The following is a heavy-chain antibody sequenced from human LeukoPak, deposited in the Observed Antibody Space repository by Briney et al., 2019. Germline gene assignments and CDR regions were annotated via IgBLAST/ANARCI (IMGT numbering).Heavy chain of an antibody. V-gene: IGHV4-4*07. Sequence: SDTLSLTCIVSGLFISPYYGLGIREPAGRGREWIGRTHPNGVINYNPSLKSRVTMSVDTSKNQFPLKLSSVTAADTAVYCCTRGHGWTDYWGQGTLVTVSS. CDR1: GLFISPYY. CDR3: TRGHGWTDY. D-gene: IGHD6-19*01. CDR2: THPNGVI. J-gene: IGHJ4*02.